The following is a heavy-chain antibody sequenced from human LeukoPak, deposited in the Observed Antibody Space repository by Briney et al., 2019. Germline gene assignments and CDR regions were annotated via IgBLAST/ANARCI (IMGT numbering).Heavy chain of an antibody. CDR3: AREPFMVRGGPNYYYGMDV. D-gene: IGHD3-10*01. Sequence: GASVKVSCKASGYTFTSYGISWVRQAPGQGLEWMGWISAYNGNTNYAQKLQGRVTMTTDTSTSTAYMELRSLRSDDTAVYYCAREPFMVRGGPNYYYGMDVWGQGTTATVSS. CDR1: GYTFTSYG. V-gene: IGHV1-18*01. J-gene: IGHJ6*02. CDR2: ISAYNGNT.